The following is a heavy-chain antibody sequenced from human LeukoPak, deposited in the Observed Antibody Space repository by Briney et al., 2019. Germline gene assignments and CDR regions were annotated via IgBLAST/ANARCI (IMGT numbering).Heavy chain of an antibody. CDR1: GYRFTDDY. V-gene: IGHV1-2*02. CDR3: APTSEAYTSNWSV. Sequence: ASVKVACKTSGYRFTDDYIHWVRQAPGQGLEWMGWINPDTDFTNYAPKFRGRVIMTRDTSISTAYMEVRRLTFDDTAIYYCAPTSEAYTSNWSVWGQGTLVTVSP. D-gene: IGHD3-16*01. J-gene: IGHJ4*02. CDR2: INPDTDFT.